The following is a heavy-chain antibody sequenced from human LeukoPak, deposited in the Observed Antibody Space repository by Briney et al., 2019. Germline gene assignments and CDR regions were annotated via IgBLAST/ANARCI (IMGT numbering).Heavy chain of an antibody. V-gene: IGHV3-23*01. CDR1: GFTFSSYA. J-gene: IGHJ4*02. CDR3: AKSDFIVVVPAAMYY. CDR2: ISGSGGST. D-gene: IGHD2-2*01. Sequence: GGSLRLSCAASGFTFSSYAMSWVRQAPGKGLEWVSAISGSGGSTYYADSVKGRFTISRDNSKNTLYLQMNSLRAEDTAVYYCAKSDFIVVVPAAMYYRGQGTLVTVSS.